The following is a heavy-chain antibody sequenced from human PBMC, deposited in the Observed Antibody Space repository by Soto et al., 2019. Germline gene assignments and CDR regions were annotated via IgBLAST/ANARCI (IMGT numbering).Heavy chain of an antibody. CDR1: GFTFSDYY. Sequence: PGGSLRLSCEGSGFTFSDYYISWIRQAPGKGLEWISYSSNSGTFSRYADSVKGRFSISRDNTKNLLYLQMNSRRAEDTAVYYCARSGDNYNRLDYWGQGTPVTAPQ. V-gene: IGHV3-11*06. D-gene: IGHD1-1*01. J-gene: IGHJ4*02. CDR2: SSNSGTFS. CDR3: ARSGDNYNRLDY.